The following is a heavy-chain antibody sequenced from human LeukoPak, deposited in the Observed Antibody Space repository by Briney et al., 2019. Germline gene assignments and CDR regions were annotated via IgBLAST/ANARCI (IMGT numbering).Heavy chain of an antibody. CDR3: AREVTIFGVVLSGYYGLDV. Sequence: PGESLRLSCAASGFTFSDYSMSWIRQAPGKGLEWVSFISSSGNTKYYTDSVKGRFTISRDNAKNSLYLQMNSLRAEDTAVYYCAREVTIFGVVLSGYYGLDVWGQGTTVTVSS. CDR2: ISSSGNTK. J-gene: IGHJ6*02. D-gene: IGHD3-3*01. CDR1: GFTFSDYS. V-gene: IGHV3-11*01.